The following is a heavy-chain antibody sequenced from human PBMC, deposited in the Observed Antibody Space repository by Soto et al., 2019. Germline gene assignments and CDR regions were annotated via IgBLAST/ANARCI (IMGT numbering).Heavy chain of an antibody. CDR3: ATHCSSTSCSYTFDP. V-gene: IGHV4-34*01. Sequence: QVQLQQWGAGLLKPSETLSLTCAVYGGSFSSYYWCWIRQPPGKGLEWIGQINHYGSTDYNPSLKRRVTTSVDTSKNHFSLRLSSVTAADAAMYYCATHCSSTSCSYTFDPWGQGTLVTVSS. CDR2: INHYGST. J-gene: IGHJ5*02. D-gene: IGHD2-2*01. CDR1: GGSFSSYY.